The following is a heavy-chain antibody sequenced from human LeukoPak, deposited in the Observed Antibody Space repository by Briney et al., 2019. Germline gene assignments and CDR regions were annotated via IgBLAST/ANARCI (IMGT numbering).Heavy chain of an antibody. Sequence: ASVKVSCKASGYTFSAYYMHWVRQAPGQGLEWMGWINPNSGGTNYAQKFQGRVTMTRDTSISTAYMELSRLRSDDTAVYYCARDRASDYPLDYWGQGTLVTVSS. CDR1: GYTFSAYY. V-gene: IGHV1-2*02. D-gene: IGHD4-11*01. J-gene: IGHJ4*02. CDR2: INPNSGGT. CDR3: ARDRASDYPLDY.